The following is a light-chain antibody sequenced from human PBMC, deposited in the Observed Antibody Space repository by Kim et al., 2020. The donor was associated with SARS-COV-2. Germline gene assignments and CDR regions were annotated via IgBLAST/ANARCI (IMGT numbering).Light chain of an antibody. J-gene: IGKJ4*01. V-gene: IGKV4-1*01. CDR3: QQYYSAPLT. CDR2: GAS. CDR1: QTLLSSSNNKNF. Sequence: ATINCKSSQTLLSSSNNKNFLAWFQQKAGQPPKLLIYGASTRESGVPDRFRGSGSGTDFTLTISSLQAEDVAVYYCQQYYSAPLTFGGGTKVEIK.